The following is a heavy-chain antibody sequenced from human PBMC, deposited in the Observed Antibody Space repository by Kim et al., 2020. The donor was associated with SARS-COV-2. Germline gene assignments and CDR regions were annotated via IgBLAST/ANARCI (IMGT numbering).Heavy chain of an antibody. CDR3: SKSITGEIDF. CDR2: IRSKANDYAT. D-gene: IGHD3-10*01. V-gene: IGHV3-73*01. CDR1: GFTFSGSA. J-gene: IGHJ4*02. Sequence: GGSLRLSCAASGFTFSGSAMHWVRQASGKGLEWVGRIRSKANDYATTYAASVKDRFTISRDDSKNTAYLQMNSLRTEDTAVYYCSKSITGEIDFWGQGTLVTVSS.